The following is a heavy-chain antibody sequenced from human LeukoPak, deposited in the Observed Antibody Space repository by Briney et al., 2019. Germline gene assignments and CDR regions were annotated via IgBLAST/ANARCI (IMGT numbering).Heavy chain of an antibody. CDR1: GFTFSSYW. V-gene: IGHV3-7*01. J-gene: IGHJ3*02. CDR2: INQDGGEK. CDR3: ARDRRSRAFDI. Sequence: GGSLRLSCAASGFTFSSYWMSWVAKAPGKGLEWGANINQDGGEKYYVYSVKGRFTISRDNAKNSLYLQMNSLRAEDTAVYYCARDRRSRAFDIWGQGTMVTVSS.